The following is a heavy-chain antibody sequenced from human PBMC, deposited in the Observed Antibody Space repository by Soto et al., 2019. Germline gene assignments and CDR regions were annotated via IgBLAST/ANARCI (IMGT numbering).Heavy chain of an antibody. CDR1: GDSVSSNSAA. Sequence: SQTLSLTCAISGDSVSSNSAAWNWIRQSPSRGLEWLGRTYYRSKWYNDYAVSVKSRITINPDTSKNQFSLQLNSVTPEDTAVYYCARDRGEAEEKRRSLYSYYGMEVWGQGTTVTVSS. CDR3: ARDRGEAEEKRRSLYSYYGMEV. CDR2: TYYRSKWYN. D-gene: IGHD6-13*01. V-gene: IGHV6-1*01. J-gene: IGHJ6*02.